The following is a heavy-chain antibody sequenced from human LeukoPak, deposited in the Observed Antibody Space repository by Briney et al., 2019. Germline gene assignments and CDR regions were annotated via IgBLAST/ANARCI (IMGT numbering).Heavy chain of an antibody. Sequence: PSETLSLTCAVYGGSFSGYYWSWIRQPPGKGLEWIGEINHSGSTNYNPSLKSRVTISVDTSKNQFSLKLSSVTAADTAVYYCARSDYGVFGAGFDYWGQGTLVTVSS. CDR3: ARSDYGVFGAGFDY. D-gene: IGHD4-17*01. V-gene: IGHV4-34*01. CDR1: GGSFSGYY. J-gene: IGHJ4*02. CDR2: INHSGST.